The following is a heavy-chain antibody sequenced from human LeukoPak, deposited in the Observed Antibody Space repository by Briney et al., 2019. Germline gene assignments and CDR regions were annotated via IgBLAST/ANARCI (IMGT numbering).Heavy chain of an antibody. Sequence: GESLKISCKGSGYRFTSYWIGWVRPMPGKGLEWMGIIYPGDSDTRYSPSFQGQVTISADKSISAAYLQWSSLKASGTAMYYCARTFGELNYYYYGMDVWGQGTTVTVSS. CDR3: ARTFGELNYYYYGMDV. D-gene: IGHD3-10*01. V-gene: IGHV5-51*01. CDR1: GYRFTSYW. CDR2: IYPGDSDT. J-gene: IGHJ6*02.